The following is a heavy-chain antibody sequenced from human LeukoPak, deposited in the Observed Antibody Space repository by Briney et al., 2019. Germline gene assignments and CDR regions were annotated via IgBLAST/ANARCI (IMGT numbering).Heavy chain of an antibody. CDR2: ISSSGSTI. D-gene: IGHD3-22*01. Sequence: GGSLRLSCAAPGFTFSDYYMSWIRQAPGKGLEWVSYISSSGSTIYYADSVKGRFTISRDNAKNSLYLQMNSLRAEDTAVYYCATPLDYSDTSGYHQGGDWGQGTLVTVSS. CDR3: ATPLDYSDTSGYHQGGD. CDR1: GFTFSDYY. V-gene: IGHV3-11*01. J-gene: IGHJ4*02.